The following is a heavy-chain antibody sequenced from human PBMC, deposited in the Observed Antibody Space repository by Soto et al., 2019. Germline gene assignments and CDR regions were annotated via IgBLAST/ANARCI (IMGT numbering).Heavy chain of an antibody. CDR3: AREVPVRYFDWLSREDYYYYGMDV. CDR2: ISAYNGNT. V-gene: IGHV1-18*01. D-gene: IGHD3-9*01. J-gene: IGHJ6*02. Sequence: ASVKVSCKASGYTFTSYGISWVRQAPGQGLEWMGWISAYNGNTNYAQKLQGRVTMTTDTSTSTAYMELRSLRSDDTAVYYCAREVPVRYFDWLSREDYYYYGMDVWGQGTTVTVSS. CDR1: GYTFTSYG.